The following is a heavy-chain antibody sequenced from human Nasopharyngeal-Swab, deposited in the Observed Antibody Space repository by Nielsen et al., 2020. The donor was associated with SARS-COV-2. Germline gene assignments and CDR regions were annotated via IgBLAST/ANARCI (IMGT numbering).Heavy chain of an antibody. Sequence: VRQAPGKGLEWVSYTSSSGNTIYYADSVKGRFTISRDSAKNSLFLQMNSLRAEDTAVYYCAKPLKNYYDSSGPYDGFNIWGQGTLVTVSS. J-gene: IGHJ3*02. V-gene: IGHV3-48*03. D-gene: IGHD3-22*01. CDR2: TSSSGNTI. CDR3: AKPLKNYYDSSGPYDGFNI.